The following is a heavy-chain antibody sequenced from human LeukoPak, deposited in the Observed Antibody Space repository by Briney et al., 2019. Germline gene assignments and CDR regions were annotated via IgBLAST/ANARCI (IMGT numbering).Heavy chain of an antibody. D-gene: IGHD4-23*01. J-gene: IGHJ3*02. CDR3: ARASTVADAFDI. V-gene: IGHV4-34*01. CDR2: INHSGST. CDR1: GGSFSGYY. Sequence: SEALSLTCAVYGGSFSGYYWSWIRQPPGKGLEWIGEINHSGSTNYNPSLKSRVTISVDTSENQFSLKLSSVTAADTAVYYCARASTVADAFDIWGQGTMVTVSS.